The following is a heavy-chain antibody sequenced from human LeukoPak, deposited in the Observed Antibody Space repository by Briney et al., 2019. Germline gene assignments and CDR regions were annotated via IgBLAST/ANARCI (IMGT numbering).Heavy chain of an antibody. CDR2: ITSDGRNT. CDR3: TRDWYYTTDF. CDR1: GFSFSTTW. V-gene: IGHV3-74*01. D-gene: IGHD1-26*01. J-gene: IGHJ4*02. Sequence: GGSLRLSCAASGFSFSTTWMDWVRQAPGKGLVSVSRITSDGRNTVYADSVKGRFTISRDNAKNTVYLQMDSLRDEDTAVYYCTRDWYYTTDFGGQGTLVTVSS.